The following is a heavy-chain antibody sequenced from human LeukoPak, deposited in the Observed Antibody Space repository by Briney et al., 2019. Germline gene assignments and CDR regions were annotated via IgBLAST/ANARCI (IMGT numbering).Heavy chain of an antibody. D-gene: IGHD2-2*01. CDR2: IYYSGST. J-gene: IGHJ4*02. CDR1: GGSISNSSYY. V-gene: IGHV4-39*01. Sequence: SETLSLTCTVSGGSISNSSYYWGWIRQPPGKGLEWIGSIYYSGSTYYNPSLKSRVTISVDTSKNQFSLKLSSVTAADTAVYYCARHLSSLIRDVPDRFDYWGQGTLVTVSS. CDR3: ARHLSSLIRDVPDRFDY.